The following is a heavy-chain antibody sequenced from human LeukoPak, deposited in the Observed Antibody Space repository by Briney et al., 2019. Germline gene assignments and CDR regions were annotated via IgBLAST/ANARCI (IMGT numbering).Heavy chain of an antibody. Sequence: ASVKVSCKASGYTFTGYYMHWVRQAPGQGLEWMGWINPNSGGTNYAQKFQGRVTMTRDTSISTAYMELSRLRSDDTAVYYCARGPTAGDYYHYMDVWGKGTTVTVSS. D-gene: IGHD6-13*01. V-gene: IGHV1-2*02. CDR1: GYTFTGYY. J-gene: IGHJ6*03. CDR3: ARGPTAGDYYHYMDV. CDR2: INPNSGGT.